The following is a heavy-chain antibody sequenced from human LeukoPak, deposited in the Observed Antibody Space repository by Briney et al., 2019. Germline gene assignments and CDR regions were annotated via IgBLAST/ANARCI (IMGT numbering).Heavy chain of an antibody. CDR2: IIPIFGTA. CDR3: AIAARADAFDI. J-gene: IGHJ3*02. D-gene: IGHD6-6*01. Sequence: SVKVSCKASGGTFSSCAISWVRQAPGQGLEWMGRIIPIFGTANYAQKFQGRVTITTDESTSTAYMELSSLRSEDTAVYYCAIAARADAFDIWGQGTMVTVSS. V-gene: IGHV1-69*05. CDR1: GGTFSSCA.